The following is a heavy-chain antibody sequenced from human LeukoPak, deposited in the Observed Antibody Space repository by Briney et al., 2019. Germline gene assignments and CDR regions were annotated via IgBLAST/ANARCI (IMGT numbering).Heavy chain of an antibody. J-gene: IGHJ4*02. CDR1: GFTFSSYE. Sequence: GGSLRLSCAASGFTFSSYEMNWVRQAPGKGLEWVSYISSSGSTIYYADSVKGRFTISRDNAKNSLYLQMNSLRTEDTAVYYCAVATIKDYFDYWGQGTLVTVSS. CDR3: AVATIKDYFDY. CDR2: ISSSGSTI. D-gene: IGHD5-24*01. V-gene: IGHV3-48*03.